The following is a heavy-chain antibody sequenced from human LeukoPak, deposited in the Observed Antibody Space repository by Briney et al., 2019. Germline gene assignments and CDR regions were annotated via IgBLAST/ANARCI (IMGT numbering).Heavy chain of an antibody. CDR2: INPSGGST. J-gene: IGHJ5*02. Sequence: ASVKVSCKASGYTFTSYYMHWVRQAPGQGLEWMGIINPSGGSTSYAQKFQGRVTITTDESTSTAYMELSSLRSEDTAVYYCARDPGGWFDPWGQGTLVTVSS. D-gene: IGHD3-10*01. CDR3: ARDPGGWFDP. CDR1: GYTFTSYY. V-gene: IGHV1-46*01.